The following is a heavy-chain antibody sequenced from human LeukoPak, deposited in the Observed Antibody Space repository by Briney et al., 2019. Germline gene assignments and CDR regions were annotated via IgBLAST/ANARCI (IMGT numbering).Heavy chain of an antibody. CDR3: VRLFYYDSRGPPS. Sequence: SETLSLTCTVLGGSIRTSNYSSGWIRQPLRTGIEGIGSIYYSGSTYYNPSLKGRGTMSVDTSNNQFSLKLTSATATDTAVYYCVRLFYYDSRGPPSWGQGTLVTVSS. J-gene: IGHJ5*02. V-gene: IGHV4-39*01. D-gene: IGHD3-22*01. CDR2: IYYSGST. CDR1: GGSIRTSNYS.